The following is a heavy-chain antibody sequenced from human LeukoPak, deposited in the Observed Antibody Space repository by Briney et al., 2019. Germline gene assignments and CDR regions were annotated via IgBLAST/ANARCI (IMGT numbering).Heavy chain of an antibody. Sequence: SETLSLTCAVYGGSFSGYYWSWIRQPPGKGLEWIGEINHSGSTNYNPSLKSRVTISVDTSKNQFSLKLSSVTAADTAVYYCASRRTSMNFDYWGQGTLVTVSS. CDR3: ASRRTSMNFDY. J-gene: IGHJ4*02. CDR2: INHSGST. D-gene: IGHD1-1*01. V-gene: IGHV4-34*01. CDR1: GGSFSGYY.